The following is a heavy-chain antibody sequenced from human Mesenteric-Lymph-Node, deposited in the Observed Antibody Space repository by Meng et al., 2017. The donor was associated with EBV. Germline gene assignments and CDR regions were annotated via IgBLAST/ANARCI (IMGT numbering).Heavy chain of an antibody. CDR3: ARGDTMVQGGFDY. CDR2: INHSGST. D-gene: IGHD3-10*01. Sequence: QLQLQQWGAGLLKPSPTLSLTCAGYGGSFSGYYWSWICHPPGKGLEWIGEINHSGSTNYNPSLKSRVTISVDTSKNQFSLKLSSVTAADTAVYYCARGDTMVQGGFDYWGQGTLVTVSS. J-gene: IGHJ4*02. V-gene: IGHV4-34*01. CDR1: GGSFSGYY.